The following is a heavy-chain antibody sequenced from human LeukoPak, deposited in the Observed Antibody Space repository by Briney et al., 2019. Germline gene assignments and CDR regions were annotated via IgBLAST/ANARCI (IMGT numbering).Heavy chain of an antibody. CDR2: ISGGGDNT. D-gene: IGHD1-1*01. CDR3: AKPVDGASVQRYFQH. CDR1: GFTFSRYA. J-gene: IGHJ1*01. Sequence: PGGSLRLSCAASGFTFSRYAMSWVRQAPGKGLEWVSAISGGGDNTYYADSVRGLFTISRDNSKNTLFLQMNSLRAEDTAIYYCAKPVDGASVQRYFQHWGQGTLVTVSS. V-gene: IGHV3-23*01.